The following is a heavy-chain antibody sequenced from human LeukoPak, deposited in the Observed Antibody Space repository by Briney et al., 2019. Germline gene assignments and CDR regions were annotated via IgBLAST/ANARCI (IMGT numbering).Heavy chain of an antibody. CDR2: ISRSAGTT. Sequence: GSLRLSCAASGFTFISYAMSWVRQAPGKGLEWVSGISRSAGTTHYADSVKGRFTISRDNSRNSLFLQMSSLRAEDTALYYCAKETADWPRNRMFDFWGQGTPVTVSS. J-gene: IGHJ4*02. CDR1: GFTFISYA. V-gene: IGHV3-23*01. D-gene: IGHD1-14*01. CDR3: AKETADWPRNRMFDF.